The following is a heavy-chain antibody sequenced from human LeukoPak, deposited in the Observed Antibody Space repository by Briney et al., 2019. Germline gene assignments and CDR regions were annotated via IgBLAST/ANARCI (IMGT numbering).Heavy chain of an antibody. D-gene: IGHD1-26*01. V-gene: IGHV4-4*02. Sequence: GTLSLTCAVSGGSISSSNWWSWVRQPPGKGLEWIGEIYHSGSTNYNPSLKSRVPISVDKSKNQFSLKLSSVTAADTAVYYCARGPRGRDYFDYWGQGTLVTVSS. CDR1: GGSISSSNW. CDR3: ARGPRGRDYFDY. J-gene: IGHJ4*02. CDR2: IYHSGST.